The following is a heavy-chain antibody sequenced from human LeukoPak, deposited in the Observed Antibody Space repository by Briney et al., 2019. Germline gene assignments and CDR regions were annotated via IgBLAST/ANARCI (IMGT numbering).Heavy chain of an antibody. CDR3: ARVEVAVAIDY. V-gene: IGHV3-69-1*01. CDR2: ISSSSTI. Sequence: GGSLRLSCAASGFTFSDYYMNWVRQAPGKGLEWVSSISSSSTIYYADSVKGRFTISRDNAKNSLYLQMNSLRAEDTAVNYCARVEVAVAIDYWGQGTLVTVSS. J-gene: IGHJ4*02. D-gene: IGHD6-19*01. CDR1: GFTFSDYY.